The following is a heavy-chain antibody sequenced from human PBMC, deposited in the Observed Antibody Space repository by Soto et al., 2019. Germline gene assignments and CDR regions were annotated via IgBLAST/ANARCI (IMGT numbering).Heavy chain of an antibody. V-gene: IGHV3-74*01. J-gene: IGHJ6*02. CDR3: AIYSGV. Sequence: EVQLVESGGDLVQPGGSLRLSCAASGLTFSSHWMHWVRQAPGKGLVWVSHINGDVSTTRYADSVKGRFTISRDNAKNTLYLQMNSLRAEDTAVYYCAIYSGVWGQGTTVTVSS. D-gene: IGHD2-15*01. CDR2: INGDVSTT. CDR1: GLTFSSHW.